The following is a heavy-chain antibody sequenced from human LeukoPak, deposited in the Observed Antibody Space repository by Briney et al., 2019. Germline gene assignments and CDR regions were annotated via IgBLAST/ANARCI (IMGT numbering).Heavy chain of an antibody. CDR2: IKEDGTEE. J-gene: IGHJ4*02. V-gene: IGHV3-7*05. Sequence: GGSLRLSCAASGFTFSSSWMTWVRQAPGKGLEWVAHIKEDGTEEYYVDSVKGRFTFSRDNAKNSLFLQMNSLRAEDTAVYYCARAQKGVTETLDYWGQGTLVTVSS. CDR3: ARAQKGVTETLDY. D-gene: IGHD2-21*02. CDR1: GFTFSSSW.